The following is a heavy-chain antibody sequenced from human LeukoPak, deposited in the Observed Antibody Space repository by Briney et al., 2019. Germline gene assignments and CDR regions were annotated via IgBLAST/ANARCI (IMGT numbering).Heavy chain of an antibody. J-gene: IGHJ4*02. CDR3: AGESKMGRIVAPGPDY. CDR1: GGSISSGGYF. Sequence: SETLSLTCTVSGGSISSGGYFWNWIRQHPGKGLEWIGSIYNSGSTYYNPSLKSRVLISGDTSRNEFSLRLSSVTAADTAVYYCAGESKMGRIVAPGPDYWGQGTLVTVSS. V-gene: IGHV4-31*03. CDR2: IYNSGST. D-gene: IGHD1-26*01.